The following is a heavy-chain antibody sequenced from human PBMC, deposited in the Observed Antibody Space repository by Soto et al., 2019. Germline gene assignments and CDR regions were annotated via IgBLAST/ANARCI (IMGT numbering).Heavy chain of an antibody. V-gene: IGHV1-69*05. CDR2: IIPIFGTA. J-gene: IGHJ5*02. CDR1: GGTFSSYA. D-gene: IGHD2-15*01. Sequence: SVKVSCKASGGTFSSYAISWVRQAPGQGLEWMGGIIPIFGTANYAQKFQGRVIITRDTSASTAYMDLSSLRSEDTAVYYCARGIATGQLDPWGQGTLVTVSS. CDR3: ARGIATGQLDP.